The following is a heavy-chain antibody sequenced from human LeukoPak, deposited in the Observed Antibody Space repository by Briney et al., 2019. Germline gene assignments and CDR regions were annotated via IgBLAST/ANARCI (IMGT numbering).Heavy chain of an antibody. CDR1: GFTFMTYS. V-gene: IGHV3-9*01. Sequence: GGSLRLSCVGSGFTFMTYSMIWVRQPPGKGLEWVSGISWNSGSIDYADSVKGRFTISRDNAKNSLYLQMNSLRVEDTAFYYCAKDNRRHYTSGPNPDSLHWGQGALVTVSS. J-gene: IGHJ4*02. CDR3: AKDNRRHYTSGPNPDSLH. CDR2: ISWNSGSI. D-gene: IGHD6-19*01.